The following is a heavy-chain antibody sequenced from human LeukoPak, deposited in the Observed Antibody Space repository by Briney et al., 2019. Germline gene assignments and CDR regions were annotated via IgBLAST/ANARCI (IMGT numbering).Heavy chain of an antibody. CDR2: IYYSGST. Sequence: SETLYLTCTVSGGSISSGGYYWSWIRQHPGKGLEWIGYIYYSGSTYYNPSLKSRVTISVDTSKNQFSLKLSSVTAADTAVYYCARRIPSGSSRADAFDIWGQGTMVTVSS. D-gene: IGHD3-10*01. CDR3: ARRIPSGSSRADAFDI. V-gene: IGHV4-31*03. J-gene: IGHJ3*02. CDR1: GGSISSGGYY.